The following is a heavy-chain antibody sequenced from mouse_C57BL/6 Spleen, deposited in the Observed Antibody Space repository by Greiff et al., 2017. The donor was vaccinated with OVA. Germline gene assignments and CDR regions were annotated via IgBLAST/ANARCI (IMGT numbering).Heavy chain of an antibody. CDR1: GFSLTSYG. D-gene: IGHD2-1*01. CDR2: IWGDGST. Sequence: QVQLQQSGPGLVAPSPSLSITCTASGFSLTSYGVRWVRQPPGQGLEWLGGIWGDGSTNYHSALISSLSIITDNSKSQVFLKLNSLQTDDTAAYYCANHYCKGDYYAMDYWGQGTSGTVSS. V-gene: IGHV2-3*01. CDR3: ANHYCKGDYYAMDY. J-gene: IGHJ4*01.